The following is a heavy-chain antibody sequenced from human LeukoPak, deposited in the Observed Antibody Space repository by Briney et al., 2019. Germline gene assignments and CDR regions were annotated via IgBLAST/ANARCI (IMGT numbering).Heavy chain of an antibody. CDR3: ARTYYYDSSGSSDDVFDI. CDR1: GYKFTTHW. D-gene: IGHD3-22*01. V-gene: IGHV5-51*01. Sequence: GESLKISCKTSGYKFTTHWIGWVRQMPGKGLEWMGIIYPGDSDTRYSPSFQGLVTISADKSISTAYLQWNSLQDSDTAIYYCARTYYYDSSGSSDDVFDIWGQGTMVTVSS. J-gene: IGHJ3*02. CDR2: IYPGDSDT.